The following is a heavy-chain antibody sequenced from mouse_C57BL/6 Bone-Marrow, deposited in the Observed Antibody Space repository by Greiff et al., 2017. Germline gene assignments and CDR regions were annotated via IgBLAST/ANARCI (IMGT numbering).Heavy chain of an antibody. CDR1: GFTFSSYA. V-gene: IGHV5-4*01. Sequence: EVQLQQSGGGLVKPGGSLKLSCAASGFTFSSYAMSWVRQTPEKRLEWVATISDGGSYTYYPDNVKGRFTISRDNAKNNLYLQMSHLKSEDTAMYYCARDCWAWFAYWGQGTLVTVSA. CDR2: ISDGGSYT. CDR3: ARDCWAWFAY. J-gene: IGHJ3*01. D-gene: IGHD4-1*01.